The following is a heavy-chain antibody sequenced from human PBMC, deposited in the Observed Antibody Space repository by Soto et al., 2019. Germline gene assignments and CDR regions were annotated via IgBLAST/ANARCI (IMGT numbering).Heavy chain of an antibody. Sequence: PGGSPRLSCAASGFTFSSYGMHWVRQAPGKGLEWVAVIWYDGSNKYYADSVKGRFTISRDNSKNTLYLQMNSLRAEDTAVYYCASYLMVPYYYYAMDVWGQGTTGTVSS. CDR2: IWYDGSNK. D-gene: IGHD2-8*01. CDR3: ASYLMVPYYYYAMDV. CDR1: GFTFSSYG. J-gene: IGHJ6*02. V-gene: IGHV3-33*01.